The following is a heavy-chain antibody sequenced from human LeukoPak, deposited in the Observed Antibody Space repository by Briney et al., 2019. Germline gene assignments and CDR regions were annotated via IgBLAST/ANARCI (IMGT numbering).Heavy chain of an antibody. Sequence: GGSLRLSCAASGFTFSSYWMSWVRQAPGKGLEWVANIKQDGSEKYYVDSVKGRFTISRDNAKNSLYLQMNSLRAGDTAVYYCAREGGIAAAGTGYWGQGTLVTVSS. J-gene: IGHJ4*02. V-gene: IGHV3-7*01. CDR3: AREGGIAAAGTGY. CDR1: GFTFSSYW. CDR2: IKQDGSEK. D-gene: IGHD6-13*01.